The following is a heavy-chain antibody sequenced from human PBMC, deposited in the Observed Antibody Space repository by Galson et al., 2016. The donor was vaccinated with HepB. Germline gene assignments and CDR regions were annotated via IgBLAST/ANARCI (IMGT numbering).Heavy chain of an antibody. Sequence: SLRLSCAVSGFTVSNNYLTWVRQAPGKGPEWVSSFYSDSSIYYVDSVKGRFSVSTDSSKNTMYLQTNSLRAEDTAIYYCARDYGHYYESGALPFHYSDPWGQGTLVTVSS. J-gene: IGHJ5*02. CDR3: ARDYGHYYESGALPFHYSDP. CDR1: GFTVSNNY. CDR2: FYSDSSI. D-gene: IGHD3-22*01. V-gene: IGHV3-53*01.